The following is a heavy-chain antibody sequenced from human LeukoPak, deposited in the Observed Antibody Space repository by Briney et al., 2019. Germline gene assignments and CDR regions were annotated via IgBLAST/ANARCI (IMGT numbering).Heavy chain of an antibody. V-gene: IGHV4-34*01. CDR3: AREFILTRSFGYYYYGMDV. J-gene: IGHJ6*02. D-gene: IGHD3-9*01. CDR2: INHSGST. Sequence: PSETLSLTCAVYGGSFSGYYWSWVRQPPGKGLEWIGEINHSGSTNYNPSLKSRATISVDTSKNQFSLKLSSVTAADTAVYYCAREFILTRSFGYYYYGMDVWGQGTTVTVSS. CDR1: GGSFSGYY.